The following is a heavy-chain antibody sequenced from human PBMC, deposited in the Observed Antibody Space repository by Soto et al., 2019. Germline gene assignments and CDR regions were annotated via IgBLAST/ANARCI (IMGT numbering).Heavy chain of an antibody. CDR1: GFTFSSYA. V-gene: IGHV3-30-3*01. CDR3: ARDQGIAVAGIFDY. CDR2: ISYDGSNK. Sequence: PGGSLRLSCAASGFTFSSYAMHWVRQAPGKGLEWVAVISYDGSNKYYADSVKGRFTISRDNSKSTPYLQMNSLRAEDTAVYYCARDQGIAVAGIFDYWGQGTLVTAPQ. J-gene: IGHJ4*02. D-gene: IGHD6-19*01.